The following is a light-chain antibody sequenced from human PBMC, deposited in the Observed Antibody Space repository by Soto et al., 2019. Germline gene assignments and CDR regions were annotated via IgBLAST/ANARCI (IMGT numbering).Light chain of an antibody. CDR3: GTWDSSLSAFV. V-gene: IGLV1-51*01. CDR1: TSNVGNNY. Sequence: QSVMTQPPSVSAAPGQNVTTSCSGSTSNVGNNYVSWYQQLPGTAPKLLIFENNKRPSGIPDRFSGSKSGTSATLGITGLQTGDAADYYCGTWDSSLSAFVFGAGNKVTVL. J-gene: IGLJ1*01. CDR2: ENN.